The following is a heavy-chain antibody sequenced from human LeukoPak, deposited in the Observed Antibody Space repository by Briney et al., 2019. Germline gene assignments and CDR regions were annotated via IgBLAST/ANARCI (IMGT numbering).Heavy chain of an antibody. CDR1: GGSIITTNYY. Sequence: SETLSLTCTVSGGSIITTNYYWGWIRQPPGKGLEWIGSIYYSGNTYYKPSLKSRVTISVDTSKNQFSLKLTSVTAADTAVYYCARGPGIVVVAATPYYFDYWGQGTLVTVSS. D-gene: IGHD2-15*01. V-gene: IGHV4-39*07. CDR3: ARGPGIVVVAATPYYFDY. CDR2: IYYSGNT. J-gene: IGHJ4*02.